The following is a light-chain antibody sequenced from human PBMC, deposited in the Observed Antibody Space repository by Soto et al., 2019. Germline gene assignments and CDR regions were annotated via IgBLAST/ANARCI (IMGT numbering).Light chain of an antibody. CDR3: ATWDSSLSAAV. J-gene: IGLJ2*01. CDR1: SSNIGAGFD. Sequence: QSVLTQPPSVSGAPGQRVTISCTGSSSNIGAGFDVHWYHQIAGTAPKLLIYGNSNRPSGIPDRFSGSKSGTSATLGITGLQIGDEADYYCATWDSSLSAAVFGGGTKVTVL. V-gene: IGLV1-40*01. CDR2: GNS.